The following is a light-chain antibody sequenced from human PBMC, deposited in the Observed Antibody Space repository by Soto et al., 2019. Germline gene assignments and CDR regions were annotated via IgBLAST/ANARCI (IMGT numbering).Light chain of an antibody. Sequence: DIQMTQSPSTLSASVGDRVTITCRASQSISTWLAWYQPKPGKAPKLLIYKASNLDGGVPSRFSGSGSGTEFTITISSLQPDDFATYYCQQYNTYPLTFGGGTTVEIK. CDR2: KAS. J-gene: IGKJ4*01. CDR3: QQYNTYPLT. CDR1: QSISTW. V-gene: IGKV1-5*03.